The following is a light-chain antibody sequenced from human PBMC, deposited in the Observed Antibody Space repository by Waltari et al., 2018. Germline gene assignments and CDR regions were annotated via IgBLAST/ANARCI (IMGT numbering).Light chain of an antibody. CDR1: TSNIGNNY. V-gene: IGLV1-47*01. J-gene: IGLJ2*01. Sequence: QSVLTQPPSASGAPGQWVTISCSGSTSNIGNNYVYWYQKLPGTAPKLLVSMNDRRPSGVPYRYSGSKSGTSASLAISGLRSEDEADYYCASWDGALTGVVFGGGTRLTVL. CDR3: ASWDGALTGVV. CDR2: MND.